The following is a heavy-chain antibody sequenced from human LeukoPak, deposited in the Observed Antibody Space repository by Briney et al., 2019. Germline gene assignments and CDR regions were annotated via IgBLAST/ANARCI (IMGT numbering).Heavy chain of an antibody. J-gene: IGHJ5*02. CDR1: GYTFTSYA. V-gene: IGHV7-4-1*02. CDR3: ARDWDAMITFGGIPQVGP. D-gene: IGHD3-16*01. CDR2: INTNTGNP. Sequence: ASVKVSCKASGYTFTSYAMNWVRQAPGQGLEWMGWINTNTGNPTYAQGFTGRFVFSLDTSVSTAYLQISSLKAEDTAVYYCARDWDAMITFGGIPQVGPWGQGTLVTVSS.